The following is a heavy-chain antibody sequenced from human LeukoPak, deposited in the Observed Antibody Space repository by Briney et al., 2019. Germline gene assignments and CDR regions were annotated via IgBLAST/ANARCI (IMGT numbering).Heavy chain of an antibody. Sequence: PGGSLRLSCAASGFTFNNYDMHWVRQATGKGLEWVSAIDTAGETYYPGSVKGRFTISRENAKNSLYLQMNSLRAGDTAVYYCARGDNRLGYSSSSWFDPWGQGTLVTVSS. CDR2: IDTAGET. V-gene: IGHV3-13*01. D-gene: IGHD6-13*01. CDR3: ARGDNRLGYSSSSWFDP. CDR1: GFTFNNYD. J-gene: IGHJ5*02.